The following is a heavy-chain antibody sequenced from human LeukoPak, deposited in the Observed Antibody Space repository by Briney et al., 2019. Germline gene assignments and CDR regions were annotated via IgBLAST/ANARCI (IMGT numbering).Heavy chain of an antibody. J-gene: IGHJ4*02. CDR1: GFTFSSYS. CDR2: ISSSSSTI. V-gene: IGHV3-48*01. CDR3: ASGSYSRPFDY. Sequence: GGSLRLSCAASGFTFSSYSMNWVRQAPGKGLKWASYISSSSSTIYYADSVKGRFTISRDNAKNSLYLQMNSLRAEDTAVYYCASGSYSRPFDYWGQGTLVTVSS. D-gene: IGHD1-26*01.